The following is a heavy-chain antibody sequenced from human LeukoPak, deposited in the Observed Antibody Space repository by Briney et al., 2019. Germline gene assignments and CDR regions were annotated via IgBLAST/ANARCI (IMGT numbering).Heavy chain of an antibody. V-gene: IGHV4-39*07. J-gene: IGHJ3*02. CDR2: IYYSGNT. CDR3: ARDPYYGSVAFDI. D-gene: IGHD3-22*01. CDR1: GVSISSSNSY. Sequence: WETLSLTCTVSGVSISSSNSYWGWIRQPPGKGLEWIGSIYYSGNTYYNASLKSQVSISIDMSKNQFSLKLSSVTAADTAVYYCARDPYYGSVAFDIWGQGTMVTVSS.